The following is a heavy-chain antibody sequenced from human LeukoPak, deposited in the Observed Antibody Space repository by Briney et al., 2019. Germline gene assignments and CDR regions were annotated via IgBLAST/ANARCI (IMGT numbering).Heavy chain of an antibody. J-gene: IGHJ6*02. V-gene: IGHV4-34*01. CDR3: ARDVVVVPAAIHYGMDV. CDR1: GGSFSDYF. Sequence: SETLTLTCAVYGGSFSDYFWGWIRQPPGKGLEWIGEINHSGRTYYNPSLKSRVTISVDTSKNQFSLNLSSVTAADTAVYYCARDVVVVPAAIHYGMDVWGQGTTVTVSS. D-gene: IGHD2-2*01. CDR2: INHSGRT.